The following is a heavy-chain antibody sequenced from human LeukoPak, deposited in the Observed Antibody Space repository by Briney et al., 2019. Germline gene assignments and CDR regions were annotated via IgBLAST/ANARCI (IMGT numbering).Heavy chain of an antibody. Sequence: SGPALVKPTQPLTLTCTFSGFSLSTSGMRVSWIRQPPGKALEWLARIDWDDDKFYSTSLKTRLTISKDTSKNQVVLTMTNMDPVDTATYYCARAQGLAFDYWGQGTLVTVSS. CDR1: GFSLSTSGMR. CDR3: ARAQGLAFDY. D-gene: IGHD3-3*02. V-gene: IGHV2-70*04. CDR2: IDWDDDK. J-gene: IGHJ4*02.